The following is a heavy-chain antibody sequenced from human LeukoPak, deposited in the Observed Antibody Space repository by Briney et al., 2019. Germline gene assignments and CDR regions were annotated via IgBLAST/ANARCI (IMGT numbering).Heavy chain of an antibody. D-gene: IGHD6-19*01. J-gene: IGHJ4*02. CDR1: GFTFSSYA. CDR3: AKRLAMTGTYHFDY. CDR2: ISGSGGST. Sequence: GGSLRLSCAASGFTFSSYAMSWVRQAPGKGLEWVSAISGSGGSTYYADSVKGRFTISRDNSKNTLHLQMNSLRAEDTAVYYCAKRLAMTGTYHFDYWGQGTLVTVSS. V-gene: IGHV3-23*01.